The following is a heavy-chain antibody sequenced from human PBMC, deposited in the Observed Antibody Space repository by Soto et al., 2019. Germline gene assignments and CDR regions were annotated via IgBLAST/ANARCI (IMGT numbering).Heavy chain of an antibody. D-gene: IGHD6-13*01. J-gene: IGHJ4*01. Sequence: ASVKVSCKASGYTFASYTLHWVRQGRGQRFEWLGWISAGNGNTKSSQKFQDRVTFDRNTSASTVSMELKSLRSEDTAIYYCARVSKAPNAGIFYYEYWGQGSLVSVSS. CDR1: GYTFASYT. CDR3: ARVSKAPNAGIFYYEY. CDR2: ISAGNGNT. V-gene: IGHV1-3*01.